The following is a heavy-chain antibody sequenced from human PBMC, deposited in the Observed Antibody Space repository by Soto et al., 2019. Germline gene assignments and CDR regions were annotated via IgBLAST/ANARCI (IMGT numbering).Heavy chain of an antibody. V-gene: IGHV1-46*01. J-gene: IGHJ1*01. CDR3: AREENCRGGTCYSEYFHH. CDR2: VNPSGGSA. D-gene: IGHD2-15*01. Sequence: ASVKVSCKTSGYIFTAYSMHWVRQAPVQGLEWMGVVNPSGGSAHYAQSFEGRVTLTRDTSTSTFYMELSSLRSEDTAVYYCAREENCRGGTCYSEYFHHWGQGTLVTVSS. CDR1: GYIFTAYS.